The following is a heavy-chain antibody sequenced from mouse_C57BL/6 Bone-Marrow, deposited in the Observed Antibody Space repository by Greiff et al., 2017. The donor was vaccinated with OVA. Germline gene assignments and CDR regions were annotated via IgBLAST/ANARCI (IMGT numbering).Heavy chain of an antibody. Sequence: VQLKQPGAELVKPGASVKMSCKASGYTFTSYWITWVKQRPGQGLEWIGDIYPGSGSTNYNEKFKSKATLTVDTSSSTAYMQLSSLTSEDSAVYYCARTTVVDLYWYFDVWGTGTTVTVSS. CDR2: IYPGSGST. CDR3: ARTTVVDLYWYFDV. V-gene: IGHV1-55*01. D-gene: IGHD1-1*01. J-gene: IGHJ1*03. CDR1: GYTFTSYW.